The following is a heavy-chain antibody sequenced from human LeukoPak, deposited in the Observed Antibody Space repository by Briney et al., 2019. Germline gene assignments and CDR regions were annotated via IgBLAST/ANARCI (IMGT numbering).Heavy chain of an antibody. V-gene: IGHV3-21*01. CDR1: GFTFSSYS. CDR3: AREVGGYRGYYYYMDV. D-gene: IGHD5-12*01. J-gene: IGHJ6*03. Sequence: GGSLRLSCAASGFTFSSYSMNWVRQAPGKGLEWVSSISSSSSYIYYADSVKGRFTISRDNAKNSLYLQMNSLRAEDTAVYYCAREVGGYRGYYYYMDVWGKGTTVTVSS. CDR2: ISSSSSYI.